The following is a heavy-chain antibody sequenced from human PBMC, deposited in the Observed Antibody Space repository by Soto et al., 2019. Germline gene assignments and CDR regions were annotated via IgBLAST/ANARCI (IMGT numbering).Heavy chain of an antibody. CDR2: IYHSGST. D-gene: IGHD1-7*01. V-gene: IGHV4-30-2*01. CDR3: ARGPGTTADY. CDR1: GGSISSGGYS. J-gene: IGHJ4*02. Sequence: PSETLSLTCAVSGGSISSGGYSGSWIRQPPGKGLEWIGYIYHSGSTYYNPSLKSRVTISVDRSKNQFSLKLSSVTAADTAVYYCARGPGTTADYWGQGTLVTVSS.